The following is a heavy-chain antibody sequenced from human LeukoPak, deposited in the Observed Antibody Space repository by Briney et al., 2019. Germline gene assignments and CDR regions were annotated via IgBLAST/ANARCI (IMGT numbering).Heavy chain of an antibody. CDR3: ARLGGTYYNFWSGIDY. D-gene: IGHD3-3*01. V-gene: IGHV5-51*01. Sequence: GESLKISCKGSGYIFTHYWIGWVRQMPGKGLEWMGIIYPGDSDTRYNSSLQGQVTLSADRSLSTAYLQWSSLKASDTAMYYCARLGGTYYNFWSGIDYWGQGTLVTISS. CDR1: GYIFTHYW. J-gene: IGHJ4*02. CDR2: IYPGDSDT.